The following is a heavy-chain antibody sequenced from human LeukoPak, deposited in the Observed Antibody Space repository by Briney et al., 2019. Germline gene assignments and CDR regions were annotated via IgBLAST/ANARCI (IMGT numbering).Heavy chain of an antibody. V-gene: IGHV3-30*03. Sequence: GRSLRLSCAASGFTFSSYGMHWVRLAPGKGLEWVAIISYDGSNKYYADSVKGRFTISRDNSKNTLYLQMNSLRTEDTAVYYCATDSSPDYWGQGTLVTVSS. J-gene: IGHJ4*02. D-gene: IGHD6-13*01. CDR3: ATDSSPDY. CDR2: ISYDGSNK. CDR1: GFTFSSYG.